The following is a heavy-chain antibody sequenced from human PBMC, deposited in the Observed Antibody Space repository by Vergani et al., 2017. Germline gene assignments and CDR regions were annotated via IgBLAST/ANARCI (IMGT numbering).Heavy chain of an antibody. CDR2: TRYDGIVE. CDR3: ATAGAAYCRGASCYDFFEY. V-gene: IGHV3-30*02. D-gene: IGHD2-15*01. CDR1: GFTFTNYR. Sequence: QVQLVESGGGVVQPGGSLRLSCAASGFTFTNYRMHWVRQAPGQGLEWVAFTRYDGIVEYYGDSVRGRFTISRDNSKNTLYLQMNRLRPEDTAVYYCATAGAAYCRGASCYDFFEYWGQGTLVTVAS. J-gene: IGHJ4*02.